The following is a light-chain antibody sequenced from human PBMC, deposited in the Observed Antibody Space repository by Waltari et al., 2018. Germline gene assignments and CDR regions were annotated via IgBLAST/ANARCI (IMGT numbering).Light chain of an antibody. Sequence: QLVLTQSPSASAPLGASVKLTCTLSSGHTNNIIAWHQQHPNTGPRYLMKVNSDGSHNKGDKIPERFSGSSSGAERYLTISSLQSEDEADYYCQTGGHGTWVFGGGTKLTVL. CDR2: VNSDGSH. J-gene: IGLJ3*02. V-gene: IGLV4-69*01. CDR3: QTGGHGTWV. CDR1: SGHTNNI.